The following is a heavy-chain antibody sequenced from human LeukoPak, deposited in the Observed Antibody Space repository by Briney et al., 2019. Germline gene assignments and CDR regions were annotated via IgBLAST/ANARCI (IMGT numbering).Heavy chain of an antibody. Sequence: ETLSLTCTVSGGSISSYYWSWIRQPPGKGLEWVSGISGSDGSTYYADSMKGRFTISRDNAKNSLYLQMSSLRAEDTAVYYCATVRITGTILGGSRVSWLDPWGQGTVVTVSS. CDR3: ATVRITGTILGGSRVSWLDP. CDR1: GGSISSYY. D-gene: IGHD1-7*01. CDR2: ISGSDGST. V-gene: IGHV3-23*01. J-gene: IGHJ5*02.